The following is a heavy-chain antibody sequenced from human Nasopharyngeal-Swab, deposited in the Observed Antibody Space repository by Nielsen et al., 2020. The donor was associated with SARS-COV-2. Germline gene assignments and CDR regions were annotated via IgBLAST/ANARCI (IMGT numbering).Heavy chain of an antibody. Sequence: GGSLRLSCAASGFTFSSYWMSWVRQAPGKGLEWVSSISSSSYKHYADSVKGRFTISRDNAKNSLYLQMNSLRAEDTAVYYCARDDYVWGSYRYREYNWFDPWGQGTLVTVSS. V-gene: IGHV3-21*01. J-gene: IGHJ5*02. CDR3: ARDDYVWGSYRYREYNWFDP. CDR1: GFTFSSYW. CDR2: ISSSSYK. D-gene: IGHD3-16*02.